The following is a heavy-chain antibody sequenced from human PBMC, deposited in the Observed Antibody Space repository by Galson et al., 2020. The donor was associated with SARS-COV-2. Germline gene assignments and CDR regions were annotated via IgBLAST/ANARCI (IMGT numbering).Heavy chain of an antibody. D-gene: IGHD7-27*01. Sequence: ASVKVSCKVSGYTLTELSMHWVRQAPGQGLEWMGGFDPEDGETIYAQKFQSRVTMTEDTSTDTAYMELSSLRSEDTAVYYCATGSPWGRDNWFDPGGQGTLVTVSP. CDR3: ATGSPWGRDNWFDP. V-gene: IGHV1-24*01. CDR1: GYTLTELS. J-gene: IGHJ5*02. CDR2: FDPEDGET.